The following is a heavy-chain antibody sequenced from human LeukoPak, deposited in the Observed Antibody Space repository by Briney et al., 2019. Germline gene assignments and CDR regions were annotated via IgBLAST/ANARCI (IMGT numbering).Heavy chain of an antibody. Sequence: SETLSLTCTVSGGSISSYYWSWIRQPAGKGLEWIGRIYTSGSTNYNPSLKSRVTMSVDTSKNQFSLKLSSVTAADTAVYYCARRRYYDYVWGSYRPRCYFDYWGQGTLVTVSS. CDR2: IYTSGST. CDR3: ARRRYYDYVWGSYRPRCYFDY. J-gene: IGHJ4*02. V-gene: IGHV4-4*07. D-gene: IGHD3-16*02. CDR1: GGSISSYY.